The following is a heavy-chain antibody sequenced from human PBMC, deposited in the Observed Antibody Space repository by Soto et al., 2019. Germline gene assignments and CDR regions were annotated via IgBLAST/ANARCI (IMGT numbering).Heavy chain of an antibody. Sequence: QVQLVESGGGVVQPGKSLRLSCAASGFSFSTYGMHWVRQAPGKGLEWVAVISFDGNSKYYSDSVKGRFTISRDNSKNTVYLQLDSLRAEDTAVFYCATVSERSMITFGGVIAYWGQGTLVTVSS. CDR1: GFSFSTYG. D-gene: IGHD3-16*02. CDR3: ATVSERSMITFGGVIAY. J-gene: IGHJ4*02. CDR2: ISFDGNSK. V-gene: IGHV3-30*03.